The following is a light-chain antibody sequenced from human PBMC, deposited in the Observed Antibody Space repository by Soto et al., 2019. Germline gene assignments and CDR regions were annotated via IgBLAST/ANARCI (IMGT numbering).Light chain of an antibody. Sequence: EIVLTQSAGTLSLSPGERATLSCRASQSVSNNYLAWYQKKPGQAPRLLIYGASTRASDIPERFSGSGSGTDFNLTISRLEPEDFAVYYCQQYGNSPPYTFGHGTKLQIK. CDR3: QQYGNSPPYT. J-gene: IGKJ2*01. CDR1: QSVSNNY. V-gene: IGKV3-20*01. CDR2: GAS.